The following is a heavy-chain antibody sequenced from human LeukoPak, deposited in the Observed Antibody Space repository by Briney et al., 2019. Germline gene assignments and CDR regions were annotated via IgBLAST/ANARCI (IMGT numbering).Heavy chain of an antibody. D-gene: IGHD1-26*01. CDR3: ARDPRIVGATSALKNYSDY. CDR2: ASTDGSNK. Sequence: GGSLRLSCAASGFSFSTYAMHWVRQAPGKGLEWVAVASTDGSNKFYADSVKGRFTISRDNSKNTLYLQMNSLRAEDTAVYYCARDPRIVGATSALKNYSDYWGQGTLVTVSS. CDR1: GFSFSTYA. J-gene: IGHJ4*02. V-gene: IGHV3-30-3*01.